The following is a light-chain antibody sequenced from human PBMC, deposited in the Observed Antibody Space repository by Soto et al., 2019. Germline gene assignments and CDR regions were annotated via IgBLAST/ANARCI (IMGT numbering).Light chain of an antibody. CDR1: SSDIGGYNY. CDR3: SSYISTSTLVA. Sequence: QSALTQPASVSGSPGQSITISCTGTSSDIGGYNYVSWYQQHPGKAPKLMIYDVTKRPSGVSDRFSGSKSGNTASLTISGLQADDEAVYYCSSYISTSTLVAFGGGTKVTVL. J-gene: IGLJ2*01. CDR2: DVT. V-gene: IGLV2-14*01.